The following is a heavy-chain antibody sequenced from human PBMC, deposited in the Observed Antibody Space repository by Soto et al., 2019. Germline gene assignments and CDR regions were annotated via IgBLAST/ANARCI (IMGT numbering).Heavy chain of an antibody. Sequence: GFLSRRGAPAGFTFSSYEMIWVRQAPGKGLEWVSYISSSGSTIYYADSVKGRFTISSDNAKKSLYLQMNSLRAEDTAVYYCARDLATLDYWGQGSLV. J-gene: IGHJ4*02. V-gene: IGHV3-48*03. D-gene: IGHD2-15*01. CDR2: ISSSGSTI. CDR3: ARDLATLDY. CDR1: GFTFSSYE.